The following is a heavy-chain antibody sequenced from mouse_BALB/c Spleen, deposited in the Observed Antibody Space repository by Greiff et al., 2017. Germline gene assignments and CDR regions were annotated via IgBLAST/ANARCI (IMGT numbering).Heavy chain of an antibody. D-gene: IGHD2-4*01. CDR1: GFNITDYY. Sequence: EVQLQQSGPELVRPGASVKLSCTASGFNITDYYMHWVKQRPEQGLEWIGWIDPENGDTEYAPKFQGKATMTADKSSNTAFLQLSSLTSEDTAVYYYRITMDYWGQGTLVTVSA. CDR3: RITMDY. V-gene: IGHV14-4*02. J-gene: IGHJ3*01. CDR2: IDPENGDT.